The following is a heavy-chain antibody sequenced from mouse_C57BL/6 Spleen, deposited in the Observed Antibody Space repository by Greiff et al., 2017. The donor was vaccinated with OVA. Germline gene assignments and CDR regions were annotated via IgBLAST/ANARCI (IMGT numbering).Heavy chain of an antibody. CDR2: INSDGGST. CDR3: ARRGYYGNYVDWYFDV. Sequence: VQLKQSGGGLVQPGESLKLSCESNEYEFPSHDMSWVRKTPEKRLELVAAINSDGGSTYYPDTMERRFIISRDNTKKTLYLQMSSLRSEDTALYYCARRGYYGNYVDWYFDVWGTGTTVTVSS. V-gene: IGHV5-2*01. CDR1: EYEFPSHD. J-gene: IGHJ1*03. D-gene: IGHD2-1*01.